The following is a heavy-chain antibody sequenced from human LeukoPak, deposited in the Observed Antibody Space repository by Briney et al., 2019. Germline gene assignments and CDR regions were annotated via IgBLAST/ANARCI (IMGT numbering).Heavy chain of an antibody. D-gene: IGHD3-22*01. CDR3: ARSITMIGGDYFDY. Sequence: GGSLRLSCAASGFTFSNYWMHWVRQAPGNGLVWVSRINSDGINTSYADSVKGRFTISRDNAKNTLNLQMNSLRAEDTAVYYCARSITMIGGDYFDYWGQGTLVTVSS. CDR2: INSDGINT. J-gene: IGHJ4*02. V-gene: IGHV3-74*01. CDR1: GFTFSNYW.